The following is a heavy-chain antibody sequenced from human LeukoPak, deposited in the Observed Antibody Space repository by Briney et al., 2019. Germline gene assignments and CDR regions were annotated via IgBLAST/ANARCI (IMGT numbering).Heavy chain of an antibody. D-gene: IGHD5-18*01. CDR3: ARDPSRGYSYGYADY. CDR2: IMRDGSEK. J-gene: IGHJ4*02. Sequence: GGSLRLSCAPSGFSFSTYWMNWVRQPPGKGLEWVANIMRDGSEKYYVDSVKGRFTISRDNAKNSLYLQMNSLRAEDTAVYYCARDPSRGYSYGYADYWGQGSLVIVSS. CDR1: GFSFSTYW. V-gene: IGHV3-7*01.